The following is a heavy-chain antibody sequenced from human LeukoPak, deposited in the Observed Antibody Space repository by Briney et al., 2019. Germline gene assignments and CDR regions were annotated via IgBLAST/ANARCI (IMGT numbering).Heavy chain of an antibody. J-gene: IGHJ6*02. V-gene: IGHV3-30-3*01. CDR2: ISYDGSNK. CDR3: ARDPEVDVLRYFDWPSSFESYGMDV. Sequence: GGSLRLSCAASGFTFSSYAMHWVRQAPGKGLEWVVVISYDGSNKYYADSVKGRFTISRDNSKNTLYLQMNSLRAEDTAVYYCARDPEVDVLRYFDWPSSFESYGMDVWGQGTTVTVSS. CDR1: GFTFSSYA. D-gene: IGHD3-9*01.